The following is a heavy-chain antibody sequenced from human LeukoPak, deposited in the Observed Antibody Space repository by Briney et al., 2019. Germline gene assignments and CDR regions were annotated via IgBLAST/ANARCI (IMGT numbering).Heavy chain of an antibody. J-gene: IGHJ4*02. CDR1: GFTFSSYA. Sequence: GGSLRLSCGASGFTFSSYAMSWVRQAPGKGLAWVSAISGSGGSTYYADSVKGRFTISRDNSKNTLYLQMNSLRAEDTAVYYCAKDAGGVTVTTYNYWGQGTLVTVSS. CDR2: ISGSGGST. D-gene: IGHD4-17*01. V-gene: IGHV3-23*01. CDR3: AKDAGGVTVTTYNY.